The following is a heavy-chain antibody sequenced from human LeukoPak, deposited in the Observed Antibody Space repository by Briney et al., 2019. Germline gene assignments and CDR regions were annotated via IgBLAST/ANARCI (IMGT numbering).Heavy chain of an antibody. D-gene: IGHD3-22*01. Sequence: GGSLRLSCAASGFTFSSNDMSWVRQAPGKGLEWVSVIYSGGRTFYADSVKGRFTISRDNSKNTLYLQMNSLRAEDTAMYYCAIYDSSGYYNYWGQGTLVTVSS. CDR3: AIYDSSGYYNY. J-gene: IGHJ4*02. CDR2: IYSGGRT. CDR1: GFTFSSND. V-gene: IGHV3-53*01.